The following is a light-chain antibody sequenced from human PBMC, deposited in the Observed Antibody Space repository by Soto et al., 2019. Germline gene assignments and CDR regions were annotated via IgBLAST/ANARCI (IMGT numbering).Light chain of an antibody. J-gene: IGKJ4*01. CDR1: QSVSSN. CDR2: GAS. CDR3: QQYNNWPPLT. V-gene: IGKV3-15*01. Sequence: EIVMTQSPATLSVSPGERATLSCRVSQSVSSNLAWYQQKPGQAPRLLIYGASTRATGSPARFSGSGSGTEFTLTISSLQSEDFAVYYCQQYNNWPPLTFGGGTKVEIK.